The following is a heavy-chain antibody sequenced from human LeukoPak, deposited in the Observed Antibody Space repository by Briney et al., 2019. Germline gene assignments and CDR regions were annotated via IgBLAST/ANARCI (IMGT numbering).Heavy chain of an antibody. CDR2: IFSGGTT. CDR3: AREGNYYDMDV. CDR1: GFTVSSNY. V-gene: IGHV3-53*01. J-gene: IGHJ6*02. Sequence: GGSLRLSCAASGFTVSSNYMSWVRQAPGKGVEWLSVIFSGGTTYYAGSVKGRFTISRDNSKNTLYLQMNSLRAEDTAVYYCAREGNYYDMDVWGQGTTVTVSS.